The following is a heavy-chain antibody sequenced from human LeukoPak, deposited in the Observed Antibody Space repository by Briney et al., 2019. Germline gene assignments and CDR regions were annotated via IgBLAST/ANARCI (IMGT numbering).Heavy chain of an antibody. D-gene: IGHD5-24*01. J-gene: IGHJ3*02. CDR2: IYYSGST. Sequence: SETLSLTCTVSGGSISSYYWSWIRQPPGKGLEWIGYIYYSGSTNYNPSLKSRVTISVDTSENQFSLKLSSVTAADTAVYYCARHRWPADAFDIWGQGTMVTVSS. V-gene: IGHV4-59*08. CDR1: GGSISSYY. CDR3: ARHRWPADAFDI.